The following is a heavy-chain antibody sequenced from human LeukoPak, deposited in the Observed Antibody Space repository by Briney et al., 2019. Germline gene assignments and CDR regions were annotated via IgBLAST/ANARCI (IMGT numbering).Heavy chain of an antibody. J-gene: IGHJ4*02. CDR1: GGSMSNYY. CDR2: IYYSGST. Sequence: SETLSLTCTVSGGSMSNYYWTWIRQPPGKGLEWLGYIYYSGSTDYSPSLKSRVTISVDTSKNQFSLNLRSVTAADTAVYYCARQPSGHPRDHYGCWGQGTLVTVSS. D-gene: IGHD2-15*01. CDR3: ARQPSGHPRDHYGC. V-gene: IGHV4-59*01.